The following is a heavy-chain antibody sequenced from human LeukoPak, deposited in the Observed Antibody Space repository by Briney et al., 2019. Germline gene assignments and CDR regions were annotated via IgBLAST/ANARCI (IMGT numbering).Heavy chain of an antibody. CDR2: ISGSGDRT. D-gene: IGHD6-13*01. V-gene: IGHV3-23*01. Sequence: GGSLRLSCAASRFTFSSYGMNWVRQTPGKGLEWVSAISGSGDRTYHADSVKGRFTISRDNSKNMLYLQMNSLRAEDTAVYYCARGGPAAGRFDYWGQGTLVTVSS. CDR3: ARGGPAAGRFDY. J-gene: IGHJ4*02. CDR1: RFTFSSYG.